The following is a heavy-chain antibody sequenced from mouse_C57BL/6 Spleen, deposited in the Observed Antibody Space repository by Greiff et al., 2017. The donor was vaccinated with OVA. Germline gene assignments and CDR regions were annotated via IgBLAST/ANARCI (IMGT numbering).Heavy chain of an antibody. V-gene: IGHV3-6*01. CDR1: GYSITSGYY. CDR3: ARDDDYHDGLDY. D-gene: IGHD2-4*01. CDR2: IRYDGSN. J-gene: IGHJ2*01. Sequence: DVKLQESGPGLVKPAQSLTLTCSVTGYSITSGYYWNWIRQLPGNKVEWMGHIRYDGSNNYNPSLKNRISITRDTSKNQFFLKLNSVTTEDTATYYCARDDDYHDGLDYWGHSTTLTVSS.